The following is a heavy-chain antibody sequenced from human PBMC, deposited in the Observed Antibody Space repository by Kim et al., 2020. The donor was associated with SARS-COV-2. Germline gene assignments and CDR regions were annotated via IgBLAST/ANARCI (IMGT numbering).Heavy chain of an antibody. CDR2: IYSDGTT. Sequence: GGSLRLSCVASGFTFSTNYMNWVRQGPGKGLEWVSIIYSDGTTYYADSVKGQFTISRDNSKSTLYLQMNSLRAEDTAVYYCARDSHRRTRASDWGQGTLVTVSS. V-gene: IGHV3-53*01. CDR3: ARDSHRRTRASD. J-gene: IGHJ4*02. CDR1: GFTFSTNY. D-gene: IGHD6-6*01.